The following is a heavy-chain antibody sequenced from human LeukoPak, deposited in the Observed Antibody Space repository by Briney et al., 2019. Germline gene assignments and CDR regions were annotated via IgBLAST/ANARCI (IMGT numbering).Heavy chain of an antibody. CDR1: GYTFTSYY. CDR3: ARVQSRSSSSRGPYYYGMDV. CDR2: INPSGGST. J-gene: IGHJ6*02. Sequence: PAASVKVSCKASGYTFTSYYMHWVRQAPGQGLEWMGIINPSGGSTSYAQTFKGRVTMTRDTSTSTVYMELSSLRSEDTAVYYCARVQSRSSSSRGPYYYGMDVWGQGTTVTVSS. V-gene: IGHV1-46*01. D-gene: IGHD6-6*01.